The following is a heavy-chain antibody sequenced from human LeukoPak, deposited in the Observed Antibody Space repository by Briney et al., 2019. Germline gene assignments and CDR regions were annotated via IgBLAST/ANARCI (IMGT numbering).Heavy chain of an antibody. J-gene: IGHJ4*02. V-gene: IGHV3-23*01. CDR2: ISGSGGST. Sequence: GGSLRLSCAASGFTFSTYAMSWVRQAPGKGLEWVSAISGSGGSTYYADSVKGRFTISRDNSKNTLYLQMSSLRAEDTAVYYCAKDKAGGYSYGYLIDYWGQGTLVTVSS. CDR3: AKDKAGGYSYGYLIDY. D-gene: IGHD5-18*01. CDR1: GFTFSTYA.